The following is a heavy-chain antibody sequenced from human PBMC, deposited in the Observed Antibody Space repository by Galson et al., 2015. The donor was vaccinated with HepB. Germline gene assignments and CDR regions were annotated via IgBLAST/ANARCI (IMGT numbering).Heavy chain of an antibody. Sequence: SLRLSCAASGFTFSGYNMNWVRQAPGKGLEWVSYLSSSSITIYYADSVKGRFTISRDNAKNSLYLQMNSLRAEDTAVYYCARGPYYYGMYVWGQGTTVTVSS. V-gene: IGHV3-48*04. CDR1: GFTFSGYN. J-gene: IGHJ6*02. CDR3: ARGPYYYGMYV. CDR2: LSSSSITI.